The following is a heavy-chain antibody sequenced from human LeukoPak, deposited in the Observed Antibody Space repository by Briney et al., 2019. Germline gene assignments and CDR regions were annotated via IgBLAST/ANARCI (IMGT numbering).Heavy chain of an antibody. V-gene: IGHV3-74*01. CDR1: GFTFSSYW. J-gene: IGHJ4*02. Sequence: GGSLRLSCAASGFTFSSYWMHWVRQAPGKGLVWVSRINSDGSSTSYADSVKGRFTISRDNAKNTLYLQMNSLRAEDTAVYYCARPPSGDYGDYSFDYWGQGTLVTVSS. CDR2: INSDGSST. D-gene: IGHD4-17*01. CDR3: ARPPSGDYGDYSFDY.